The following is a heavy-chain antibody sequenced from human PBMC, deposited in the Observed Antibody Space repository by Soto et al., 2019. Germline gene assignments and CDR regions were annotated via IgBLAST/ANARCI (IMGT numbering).Heavy chain of an antibody. CDR2: ISWNSNTI. CDR3: AKVLSGWSDFDY. CDR1: GFTFDDFV. V-gene: IGHV3-9*01. Sequence: SLRLSCAASGFTFDDFVMHWVRQVPGKGLEWVSGISWNSNTIAYADSVKGRFTISRDNAKNSLYLQMDSLRIEDTALYYCAKVLSGWSDFDYWGQGTLVTVSS. J-gene: IGHJ4*02. D-gene: IGHD6-13*01.